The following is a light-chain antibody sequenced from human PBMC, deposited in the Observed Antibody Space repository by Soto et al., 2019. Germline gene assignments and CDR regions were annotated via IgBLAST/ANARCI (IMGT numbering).Light chain of an antibody. V-gene: IGKV3-20*01. CDR1: QSVISTY. J-gene: IGKJ1*01. CDR2: GAS. CDR3: QQYRDSLGT. Sequence: EIVLTQSPCTLSLSPGERATLSCRASQSVISTYLAWYQQKPGQAPRLLIYGASSRATGIPDRFSGSGSGTDFTLTISRLEPEDFAVYYCQQYRDSLGTFGQGTKVDIK.